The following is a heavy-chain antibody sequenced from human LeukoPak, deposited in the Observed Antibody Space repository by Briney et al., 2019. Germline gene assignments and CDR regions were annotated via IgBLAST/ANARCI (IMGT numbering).Heavy chain of an antibody. D-gene: IGHD5/OR15-5a*01. J-gene: IGHJ1*01. V-gene: IGHV4-4*07. Sequence: SETLSLTCTVSGGSISDYYWSWVRQPAGKGLEWIGRIHISGTTYYNPSLKSRFTMSIDTSKNQFSLKLSSVTAADTAVYYCATYSVTGAWAEYFLHWGQGTLVTVSS. CDR1: GGSISDYY. CDR3: ATYSVTGAWAEYFLH. CDR2: IHISGTT.